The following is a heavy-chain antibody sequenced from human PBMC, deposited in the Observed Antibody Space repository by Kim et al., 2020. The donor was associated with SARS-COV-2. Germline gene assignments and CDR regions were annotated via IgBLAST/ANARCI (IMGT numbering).Heavy chain of an antibody. CDR2: IIPIFGTA. CDR1: GGTFSSYA. CDR3: ARVMTNYDFWSVPGNWFDP. D-gene: IGHD3-3*01. V-gene: IGHV1-69*13. Sequence: SVKVSCKASGGTFSSYAISWVRQAPGQGLEWMGGIIPIFGTANYAQKFQGRVTITADESTSTAYMELSSLRSEDTAVYYCARVMTNYDFWSVPGNWFDPWGQGTLVTVSS. J-gene: IGHJ5*02.